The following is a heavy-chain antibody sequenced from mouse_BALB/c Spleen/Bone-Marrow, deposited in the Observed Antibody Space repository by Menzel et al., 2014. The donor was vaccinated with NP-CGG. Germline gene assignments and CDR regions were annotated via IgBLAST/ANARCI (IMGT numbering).Heavy chain of an antibody. CDR3: VRHMDY. CDR1: GFTFNTYA. Sequence: DVMLVESGGGLVQPQGSLKLSCAASGFTFNTYAMNWVRQAPGKGLEWVARIRSKSNNYATYYADSVKDRFTISRDDSQSMLYLQMNNLKTEDTAMYDCVRHMDYWGQGTSVTVSS. CDR2: IRSKSNNYAT. V-gene: IGHV10-1*02. J-gene: IGHJ4*01.